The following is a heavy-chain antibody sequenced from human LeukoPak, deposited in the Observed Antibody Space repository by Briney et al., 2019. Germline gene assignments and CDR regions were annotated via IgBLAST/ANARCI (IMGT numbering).Heavy chain of an antibody. CDR2: INPNSGGT. J-gene: IGHJ5*02. CDR3: ASSLSLNDSSGYYFSNWFDP. CDR1: GYTFTGYY. Sequence: GASVKVSCKASGYTFTGYYMHWVRQAPRQGVEWMGWINPNSGGTNYAQKFQGRATMTRDTSSSTAYMELSRLRPDDTAVYDCASSLSLNDSSGYYFSNWFDPGGQGTLVTVSS. V-gene: IGHV1-2*02. D-gene: IGHD3-22*01.